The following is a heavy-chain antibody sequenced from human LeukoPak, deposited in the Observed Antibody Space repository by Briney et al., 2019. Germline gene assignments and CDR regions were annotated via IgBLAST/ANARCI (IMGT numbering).Heavy chain of an antibody. CDR1: GFTFSVHA. CDR2: IGGDDP. CDR3: AKDATPGNSIWDSFDH. V-gene: IGHV3-23*01. J-gene: IGHJ4*02. D-gene: IGHD1-7*01. Sequence: GGSLRLSCAASGFTFSVHAMSWVRQAPGKGLERVGSIGGDDPYHADSVRGRFTVARDNSKNTLYLQMDSLRVEDTAVYYCAKDATPGNSIWDSFDHWGQGAQVTVSS.